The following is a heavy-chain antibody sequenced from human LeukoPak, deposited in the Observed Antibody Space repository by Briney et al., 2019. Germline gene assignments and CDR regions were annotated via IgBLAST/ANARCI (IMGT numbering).Heavy chain of an antibody. CDR2: VYYSGST. J-gene: IGHJ4*02. Sequence: SETLSLTCTVSGGSISSGDYYWRWIRQPPGKGLEWIGYVYYSGSTYYNPSLKSRVTISVDTSKNQFSLKLSSVTAADTAVYYCARGGITMVRGVIPQIDYWGQGTLVTVSS. D-gene: IGHD3-10*01. V-gene: IGHV4-30-4*08. CDR3: ARGGITMVRGVIPQIDY. CDR1: GGSISSGDYY.